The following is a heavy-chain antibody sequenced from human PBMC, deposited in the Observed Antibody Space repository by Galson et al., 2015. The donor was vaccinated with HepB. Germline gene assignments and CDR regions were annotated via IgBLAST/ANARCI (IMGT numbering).Heavy chain of an antibody. CDR2: ISAYNGNT. CDR3: ARGLYNWNDGFDY. CDR1: GYTFASYG. Sequence: SVKVSCKASGYTFASYGISWLRQAPGQGLEWMGWISAYNGNTNYAQKLQGRATMTTDTSTNTAYMELRSLRSDDTAVYYCARGLYNWNDGFDYWGQGTLVTVSS. V-gene: IGHV1-18*01. D-gene: IGHD1-1*01. J-gene: IGHJ4*02.